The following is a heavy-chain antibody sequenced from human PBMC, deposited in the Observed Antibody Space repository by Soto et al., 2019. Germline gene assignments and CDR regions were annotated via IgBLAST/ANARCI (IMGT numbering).Heavy chain of an antibody. CDR3: VRRAITATTNWGAFDV. Sequence: PVGSLRLSCAASGFTFSSFVMNCVRQAPGKGLELVSTVSPGGDVSHYTDSVKGRFTTSRDNSRRTLHLQMDSLRAEDAAVYFCVRRAITATTNWGAFDVWGQGTVVTVSS. V-gene: IGHV3-23*01. CDR2: VSPGGDVS. CDR1: GFTFSSFV. D-gene: IGHD1-20*01. J-gene: IGHJ3*01.